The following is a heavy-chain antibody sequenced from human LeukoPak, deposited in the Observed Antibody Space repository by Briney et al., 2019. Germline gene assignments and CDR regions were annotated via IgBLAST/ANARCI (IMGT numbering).Heavy chain of an antibody. CDR3: ARAEQQLDYFDY. Sequence: PGGSLRLSCAASGFTFSSYAMSWVRQAPGKGLEWVSAISGSGGSTYYADSVKGRFTISRDNSKNTLYLQMNSLRAEDTAVYYCARAEQQLDYFDYWGQGTLVTVSS. J-gene: IGHJ4*02. V-gene: IGHV3-23*01. CDR2: ISGSGGST. D-gene: IGHD6-13*01. CDR1: GFTFSSYA.